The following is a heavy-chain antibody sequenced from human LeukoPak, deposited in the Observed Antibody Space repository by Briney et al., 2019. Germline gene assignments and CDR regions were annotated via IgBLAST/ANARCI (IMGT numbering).Heavy chain of an antibody. Sequence: GGSLRLSCAASRFTFSDYYMSWIRQAPGKGLEWVSYISNIDNTIYYADSVKGRFTISRDNAKNSPYLQMNSLRAEDTAVYYCARVVATGDAFDIWGQGTMVTVSS. D-gene: IGHD1-26*01. CDR3: ARVVATGDAFDI. CDR2: ISNIDNTI. V-gene: IGHV3-11*01. CDR1: RFTFSDYY. J-gene: IGHJ3*02.